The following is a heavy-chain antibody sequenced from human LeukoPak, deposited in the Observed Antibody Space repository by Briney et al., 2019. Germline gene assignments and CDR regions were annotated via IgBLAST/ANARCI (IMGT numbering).Heavy chain of an antibody. CDR3: AKVSSVGAKGQYNWFDP. CDR2: IRYDGSNK. Sequence: GGSLRLSCAASGFTFSSYGMHWVRQAPGKGLEGVAFIRYDGSNKYYADSVKGRFTISRDNSKNTLYLQMNSLRAEDTAVYYCAKVSSVGAKGQYNWFDPWGQGTLVTVSS. CDR1: GFTFSSYG. D-gene: IGHD1-26*01. J-gene: IGHJ5*02. V-gene: IGHV3-30*02.